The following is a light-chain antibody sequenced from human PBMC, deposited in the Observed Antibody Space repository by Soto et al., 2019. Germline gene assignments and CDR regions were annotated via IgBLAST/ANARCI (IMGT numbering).Light chain of an antibody. J-gene: IGKJ1*01. CDR2: GAA. CDR3: QQYGNSLT. Sequence: EIVMTQSPGTLSLSPGERATLSCWASQSISSIYLAWYQQKPGQAPRLLIYGAASRATGIPDSFSGSASGTDFTLTISRLEPEDFAVYYCQQYGNSLTFGQGTKVEIK. V-gene: IGKV3-20*01. CDR1: QSISSIY.